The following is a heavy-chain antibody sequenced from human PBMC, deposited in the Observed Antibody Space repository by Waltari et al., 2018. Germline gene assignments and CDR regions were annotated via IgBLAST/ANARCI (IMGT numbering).Heavy chain of an antibody. D-gene: IGHD1-20*01. V-gene: IGHV3-30*02. CDR2: IRYDGSNK. CDR3: AKDPVGVYNWNYADY. Sequence: QVQLVESGGGVVQPGGSLRLSCAASGFTFSRYGMHWVRPAPGKGLEWVAFIRYDGSNKYYADSVKGRFTISRDNSKNTLYLQMNSLRAEDTAVYYCAKDPVGVYNWNYADYWGQGTLVTVSS. CDR1: GFTFSRYG. J-gene: IGHJ4*02.